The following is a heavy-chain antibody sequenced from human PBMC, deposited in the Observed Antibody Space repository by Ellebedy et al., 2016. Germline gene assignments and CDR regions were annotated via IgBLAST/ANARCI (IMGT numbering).Heavy chain of an antibody. J-gene: IGHJ3*02. D-gene: IGHD3-10*01. CDR2: ISYDGSNE. CDR3: ARDDSRSYFPAGGLDI. V-gene: IGHV3-30-3*01. CDR1: EFTVANHDIDFTTYA. Sequence: GGSLRLSXVGSEFTVANHDIDFTTYAIHWVRQAPGKGLESVAFISYDGSNEYYADSVKGRFTISRDNSKNTVFLQMNSLRPEDTAVYFCARDDSRSYFPAGGLDIWGPGTMVTVSS.